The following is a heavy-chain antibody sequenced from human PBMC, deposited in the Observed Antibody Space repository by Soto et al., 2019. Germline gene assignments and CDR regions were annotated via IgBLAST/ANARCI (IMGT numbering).Heavy chain of an antibody. CDR3: ARSPHFDGYNEY. J-gene: IGHJ4*02. CDR1: GDSISSGGYY. Sequence: QVQLQESGPGLVKPSQTLSLTCTVSGDSISSGGYYWSWIRQQPGKGLEWIAHIYYSGSTYYNPSLKSRVTISVDKSKNQFSLKLSSVTEADTAVYYCARSPHFDGYNEYWGQGTLVTVSS. V-gene: IGHV4-31*03. CDR2: IYYSGST. D-gene: IGHD3-9*01.